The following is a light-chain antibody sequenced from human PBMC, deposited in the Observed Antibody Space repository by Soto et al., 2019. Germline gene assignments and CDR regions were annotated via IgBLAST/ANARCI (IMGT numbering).Light chain of an antibody. CDR3: QQSYSTLALT. V-gene: IGKV1-5*01. Sequence: DIQMTQSPSTLSASVGDRVTITCRASQSISDWLAWFQLKPGKAPKLLIYDASSLESGVPSRFSGSGSGTEFTLTISSLQPEDFATYYCQQSYSTLALTFGGGTKVEIK. J-gene: IGKJ4*01. CDR2: DAS. CDR1: QSISDW.